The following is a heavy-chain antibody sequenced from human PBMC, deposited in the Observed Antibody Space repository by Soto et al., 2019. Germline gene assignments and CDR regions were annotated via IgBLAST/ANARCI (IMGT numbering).Heavy chain of an antibody. CDR2: INPSGGST. J-gene: IGHJ4*02. Sequence: ASVTVSCKASGYTFTSYYMHWVRQAPGQGLEWMGIINPSGGSTSHAQKFQGRVTMTRDTSTSTVYMELSSLRSEDTAVYYCASSRSSPVYYNFDYWGQGTLVTV. CDR3: ASSRSSPVYYNFDY. CDR1: GYTFTSYY. V-gene: IGHV1-46*03. D-gene: IGHD1-26*01.